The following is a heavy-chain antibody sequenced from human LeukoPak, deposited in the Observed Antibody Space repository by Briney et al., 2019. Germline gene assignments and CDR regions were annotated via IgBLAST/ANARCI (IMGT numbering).Heavy chain of an antibody. J-gene: IGHJ4*02. CDR1: GYTFTSYG. Sequence: ASVKVSCKASGYTFTSYGISWVRQAPGQGLEWMGWISAYNGNTNYAQKLQGRVTMTTDTPTSTAYMELRSLRSDDTAVYYCARNDYDILGYPYYFDYWGQGTLVTVSS. CDR3: ARNDYDILGYPYYFDY. V-gene: IGHV1-18*01. CDR2: ISAYNGNT. D-gene: IGHD3-9*01.